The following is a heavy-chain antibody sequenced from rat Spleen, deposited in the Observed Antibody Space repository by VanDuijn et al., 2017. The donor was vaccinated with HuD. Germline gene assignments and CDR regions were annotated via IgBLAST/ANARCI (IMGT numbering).Heavy chain of an antibody. V-gene: IGHV2-63*01. CDR1: GFSLSSYG. D-gene: IGHD4-1*01. CDR3: ARDYPYKTGLDF. CDR2: MKYNGDT. Sequence: QVQLKESGPGLVQPSQTLSLTCTVSGFSLSSYGVIWVRQPPGEGLEWMGRMKYNGDTSYSSALKSRLSISRDTSKNQVFLKMNSLQTDDTGTYYCARDYPYKTGLDFWGQGIMVTVSS. J-gene: IGHJ2*01.